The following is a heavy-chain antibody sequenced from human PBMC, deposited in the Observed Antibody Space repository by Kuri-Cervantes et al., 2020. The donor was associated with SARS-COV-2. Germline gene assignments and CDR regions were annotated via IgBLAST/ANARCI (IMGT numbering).Heavy chain of an antibody. CDR2: ISSSGDTI. CDR3: ARDLPGGEEEFDY. Sequence: GSLSLSCAASGFTFSSYSMNWVRQAPGKGLEWVSYISSSGDTIFYADSVKVRFTISRDNTKSSLYLQMNSLRAEDTAVYYCARDLPGGEEEFDYWGQGTLVTVSS. D-gene: IGHD1-14*01. V-gene: IGHV3-48*04. CDR1: GFTFSSYS. J-gene: IGHJ4*02.